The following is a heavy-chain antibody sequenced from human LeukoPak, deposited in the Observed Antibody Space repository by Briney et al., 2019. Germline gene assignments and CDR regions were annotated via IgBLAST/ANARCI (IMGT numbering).Heavy chain of an antibody. J-gene: IGHJ4*02. V-gene: IGHV3-48*01. Sequence: GGSLRLSCAASGFTFSSYGMHWVRQAPGKGLEWVSYINGGGSPIYYADFVRGRFTISRDNAKSSLYLQMNSLRAEDTAVYYCARVGYSYGYCYFDYWGQGTLVTVSS. D-gene: IGHD5-18*01. CDR1: GFTFSSYG. CDR3: ARVGYSYGYCYFDY. CDR2: INGGGSPI.